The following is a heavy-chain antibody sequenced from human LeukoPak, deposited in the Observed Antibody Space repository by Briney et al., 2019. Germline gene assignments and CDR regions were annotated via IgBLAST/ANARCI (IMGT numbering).Heavy chain of an antibody. V-gene: IGHV3-9*03. CDR3: AKATYYDFWSGFSPIDY. Sequence: GRSLRLSCAASGFTFGDYAMHWVRQAPGKGLEWVSGISWNSGSIGYADSVKGRFTISRDNAKNSLYLQMNSLRAEDMALYYCAKATYYDFWSGFSPIDYWGQGTLVTVSS. CDR1: GFTFGDYA. CDR2: ISWNSGSI. J-gene: IGHJ4*02. D-gene: IGHD3-3*01.